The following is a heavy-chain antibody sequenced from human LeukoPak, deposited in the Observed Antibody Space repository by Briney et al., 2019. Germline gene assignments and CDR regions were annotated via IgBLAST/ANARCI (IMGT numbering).Heavy chain of an antibody. Sequence: SETLSLTCIVSGYSISSGYYWGWIRQPPGKGLEWIGSIHHSGSTNYNPSLKSRVTISVDTSKNQFSLKLSSVTAADTAVYYCARAIAARRDFDYWGQGTLVTVSS. CDR2: IHHSGST. CDR3: ARAIAARRDFDY. CDR1: GYSISSGYY. J-gene: IGHJ4*02. D-gene: IGHD6-6*01. V-gene: IGHV4-38-2*02.